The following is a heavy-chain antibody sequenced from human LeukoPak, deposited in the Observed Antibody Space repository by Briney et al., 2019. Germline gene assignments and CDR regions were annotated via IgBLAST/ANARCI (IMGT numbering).Heavy chain of an antibody. CDR2: ISRSGSTK. CDR1: GFTFSDYN. CDR3: ARVLRYCSGGSCYSGGLGYMDV. V-gene: IGHV3-11*01. Sequence: GGSLRLSCAASGFTFSDYNMRWIRQAPGKGLEWVSSISRSGSTKYYADSVKGRFTISWDNAKNSLFLQMNSLRAEDTAVYYCARVLRYCSGGSCYSGGLGYMDVWGKGTTVTISS. J-gene: IGHJ6*03. D-gene: IGHD2-15*01.